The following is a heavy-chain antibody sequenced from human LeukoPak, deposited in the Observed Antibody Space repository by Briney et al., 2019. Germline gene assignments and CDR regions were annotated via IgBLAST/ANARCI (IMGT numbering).Heavy chain of an antibody. V-gene: IGHV3-66*01. CDR2: IYSGGST. CDR3: AREYDSSGADAFDI. Sequence: PGGSLRLSCAASGFTFSSYAMSWVRQAPGKGLEWVSVIYSGGSTYYADSVKGRFTISRDNSKNTLYLQMNSLRAEDTAVYYCAREYDSSGADAFDIWGQGTMVTVSS. J-gene: IGHJ3*02. D-gene: IGHD3-22*01. CDR1: GFTFSSYA.